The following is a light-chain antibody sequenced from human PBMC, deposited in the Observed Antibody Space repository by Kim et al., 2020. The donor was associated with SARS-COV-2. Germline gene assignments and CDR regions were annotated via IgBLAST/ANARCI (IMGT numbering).Light chain of an antibody. V-gene: IGLV2-14*03. J-gene: IGLJ2*01. CDR3: SSYTSSSTVI. CDR2: AVS. Sequence: QSALTQPASVSGSPGQSITISCTGTSSDVGYYNYVSWYQQHPGEAPKLMIYAVSSRPSGVSNRFSGSKSDNTASLTISGLQAEDEADYYCSSYTSSSTVIFGGGTQLTVL. CDR1: SSDVGYYNY.